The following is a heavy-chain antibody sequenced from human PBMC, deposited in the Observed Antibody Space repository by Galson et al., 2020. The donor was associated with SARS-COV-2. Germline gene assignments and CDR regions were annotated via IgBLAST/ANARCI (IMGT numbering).Heavy chain of an antibody. J-gene: IGHJ5*02. Sequence: SETLSFTCAVSGYSISSGYYWGWIRQPPGKGLEWIASIYHGGTTNYNPSLKSRVTMSVDRSKNQFSLRLSSVTAADTAVYYCAGDDFYDSSGYSKWFDLWGQGTLVTVSS. D-gene: IGHD3-22*01. CDR3: AGDDFYDSSGYSKWFDL. CDR1: GYSISSGYY. V-gene: IGHV4-38-2*02. CDR2: IYHGGTT.